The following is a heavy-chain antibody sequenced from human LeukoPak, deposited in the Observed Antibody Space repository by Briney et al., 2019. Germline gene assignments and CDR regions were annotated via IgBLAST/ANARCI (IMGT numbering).Heavy chain of an antibody. Sequence: SETLSLTRTVSGGSISSGSYYWSWIRQPAGKGLEWIGRIYTSGSTNYNPALKSRVTISVDTSKNQFSLKLSSVTAADTAVYYCARDPCTSCNPPGRFDPWGQGTLVTVSS. CDR3: ARDPCTSCNPPGRFDP. J-gene: IGHJ5*02. CDR2: IYTSGST. CDR1: GGSISSGSYY. D-gene: IGHD2-2*01. V-gene: IGHV4-61*02.